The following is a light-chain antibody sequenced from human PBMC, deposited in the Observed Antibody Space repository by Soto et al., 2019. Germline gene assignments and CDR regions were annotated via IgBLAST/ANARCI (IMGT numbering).Light chain of an antibody. CDR2: DVS. Sequence: QSALPQPRSVSGSPQQSVTLSCTGTGSSLGHNNSVSCYQPRPGKVPTLIIFDVSERPAGVHHRFSGSKSPNTASLTISGLAAEDEADYYCCSCAGNNGYVFGSGTKLTVL. V-gene: IGLV2-11*01. J-gene: IGLJ1*01. CDR1: GSSLGHNNS. CDR3: CSCAGNNGYV.